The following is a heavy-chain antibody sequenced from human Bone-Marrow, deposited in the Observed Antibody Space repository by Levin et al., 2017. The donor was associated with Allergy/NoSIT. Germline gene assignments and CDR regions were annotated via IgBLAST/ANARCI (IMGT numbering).Heavy chain of an antibody. CDR3: ARRRSYDNSVYWNIDL. D-gene: IGHD3-22*01. CDR1: GGSFSGYY. J-gene: IGHJ2*01. CDR2: INHSGGT. Sequence: SETLSLSCAVYGGSFSGYYWTWIRQPPGKGLEWIAEINHSGGTNYNPSLKSRVTISVDSSKNQFSLNLRSVTAADTAMYYCARRRSYDNSVYWNIDLWGRGTLVTVSA. V-gene: IGHV4-34*01.